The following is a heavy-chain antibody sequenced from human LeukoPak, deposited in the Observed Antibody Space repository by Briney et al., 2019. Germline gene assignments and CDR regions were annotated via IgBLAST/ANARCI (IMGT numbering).Heavy chain of an antibody. CDR1: GFTFSSYG. J-gene: IGHJ4*02. CDR3: AKSLGPWGVFDY. Sequence: QPGRSLRLSCAASGFTFSSYGMHWVRQAPGKGLEWVAVISYDGSNTYYADSVKGRFTISRDNSKNTLYLQMNSLRAEDTAVYYCAKSLGPWGVFDYWGQGTLVTVSS. V-gene: IGHV3-30*18. CDR2: ISYDGSNT. D-gene: IGHD3-16*01.